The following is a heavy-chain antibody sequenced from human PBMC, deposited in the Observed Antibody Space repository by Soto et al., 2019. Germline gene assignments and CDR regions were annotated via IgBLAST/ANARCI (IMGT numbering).Heavy chain of an antibody. J-gene: IGHJ6*02. V-gene: IGHV1-58*01. CDR3: AADPYCSSTSCYGTPMDV. CDR2: IVVGSGNT. CDR1: GFTFTSSA. D-gene: IGHD2-2*01. Sequence: SVKVSCKASGFTFTSSAVQWVRQARGQRLEWIGWIVVGSGNTNYAQKVQERVTITRDRSTSTAYMELSSLRSEDTAVYYCAADPYCSSTSCYGTPMDVWGQGTTVTVSS.